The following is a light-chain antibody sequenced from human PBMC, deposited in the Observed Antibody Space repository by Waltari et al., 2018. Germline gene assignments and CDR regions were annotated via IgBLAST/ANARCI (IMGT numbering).Light chain of an antibody. CDR2: DGA. V-gene: IGKV1-33*01. CDR3: KQSEA. J-gene: IGKJ1*01. CDR1: QDVINY. Sequence: QMTQSPSSLSAPVGDRITITCQSSQDVINYINWYQQKPGKAPQLLIYDGATLTTGVPARFSGSGSGTHYTLTINSLQPEDVASYYCKQSEAFGQGTQVEI.